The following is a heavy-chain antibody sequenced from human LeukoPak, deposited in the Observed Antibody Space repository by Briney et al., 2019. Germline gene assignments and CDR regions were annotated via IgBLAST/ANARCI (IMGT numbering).Heavy chain of an antibody. CDR3: AREAHMVRGVNFDY. CDR1: GGTFSSYA. CDR2: IIPIFGTA. D-gene: IGHD3-10*01. V-gene: IGHV1-69*05. J-gene: IGHJ4*02. Sequence: SVKVSCKASGGTFSSYAISWVRQAPGQGLEWMGRIIPIFGTANYAQKFQGRVTITTDESTSTAYMELSSLRSEDTAVYCCAREAHMVRGVNFDYWGQGTLVTVSS.